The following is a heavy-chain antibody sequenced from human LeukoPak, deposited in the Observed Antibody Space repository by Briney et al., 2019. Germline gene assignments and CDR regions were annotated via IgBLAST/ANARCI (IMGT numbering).Heavy chain of an antibody. Sequence: GASVKVSCKVSGHILTELSMHWVRQALGKGLEWMGGFDPEDGETIYAQKSQGRVTMTEDTSTDTAYMELSSLRSEDTAVYYCATVWRYFDWLSLDYWGQGTLVTVSS. J-gene: IGHJ4*02. CDR1: GHILTELS. D-gene: IGHD3-9*01. CDR2: FDPEDGET. CDR3: ATVWRYFDWLSLDY. V-gene: IGHV1-24*01.